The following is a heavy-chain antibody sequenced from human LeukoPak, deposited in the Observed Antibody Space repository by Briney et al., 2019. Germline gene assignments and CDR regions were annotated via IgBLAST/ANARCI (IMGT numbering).Heavy chain of an antibody. Sequence: PGGSLRLSCAASGFTFSSYWMHWVRQAPGKRLVWVSRINSDGSSTSYADSVKSRFTISRDNAKNTLYLQMNSLRAEDTAVYYCARVLGYCSSTSCYPLGYWGQGALVTVSS. CDR1: GFTFSSYW. CDR2: INSDGSST. D-gene: IGHD2-2*01. CDR3: ARVLGYCSSTSCYPLGY. J-gene: IGHJ4*02. V-gene: IGHV3-74*01.